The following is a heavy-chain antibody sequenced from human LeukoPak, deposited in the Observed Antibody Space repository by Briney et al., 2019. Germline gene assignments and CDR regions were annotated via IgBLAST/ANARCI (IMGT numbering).Heavy chain of an antibody. CDR1: GFTFSSYA. V-gene: IGHV3-23*01. CDR2: ISGSGGST. CDR3: AKGPLTEVAGTTWDY. D-gene: IGHD6-19*01. Sequence: GGSLRLSCAASGFTFSSYAMSWVRQAPGKGLEWVSAISGSGGSTYYADSVKGRFTISRDNSKNTLLLQMNSLRADDTAVYYCAKGPLTEVAGTTWDYWGQGALVTVSS. J-gene: IGHJ4*02.